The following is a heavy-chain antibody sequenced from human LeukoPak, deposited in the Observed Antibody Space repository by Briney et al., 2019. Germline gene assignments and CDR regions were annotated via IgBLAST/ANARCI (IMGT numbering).Heavy chain of an antibody. J-gene: IGHJ4*02. CDR2: INTGGGSI. CDR1: GFTFRDYN. CDR3: ARTSTDCLDC. V-gene: IGHV3-11*04. Sequence: GGSLRLSCAASGFTFRDYNMSWIRQVPGKGLEYISDINTGGGSIYYAGSVKRRFTISRDNGKNSLYLQMNNVRAEDTAVYYCARTSTDCLDCWGQGTLVTVSS. D-gene: IGHD2-21*02.